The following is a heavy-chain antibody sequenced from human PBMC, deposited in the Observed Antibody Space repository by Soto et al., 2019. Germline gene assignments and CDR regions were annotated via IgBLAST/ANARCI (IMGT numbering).Heavy chain of an antibody. J-gene: IGHJ4*02. V-gene: IGHV3-30-3*01. CDR1: GFTFSSYA. CDR2: ISYDGSNK. Sequence: GGSLRLSCAASGFTFSSYAMHWVRQAPGKGLEWVAVISYDGSNKYYADSVKGRFTISRDNSKNTLYLQMNSLGAEDTAVYYCARGRASGPGRNWGQGTLVTVSS. D-gene: IGHD5-12*01. CDR3: ARGRASGPGRN.